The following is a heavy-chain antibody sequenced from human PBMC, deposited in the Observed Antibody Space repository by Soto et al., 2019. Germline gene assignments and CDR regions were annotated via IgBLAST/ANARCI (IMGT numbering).Heavy chain of an antibody. J-gene: IGHJ4*02. Sequence: SQSLSLTCSVSGGSISTVGHYCTWIRQPPGKGLEWIGSIYHTGSTYYSKSLRSRPTMSVDTSKSQFSLRLSSVTAADTAVYYCARATGTLRSRNCDYWGQGSLVTVSS. D-gene: IGHD1-1*01. CDR1: GGSISTVGHY. V-gene: IGHV4-31*03. CDR2: IYHTGST. CDR3: ARATGTLRSRNCDY.